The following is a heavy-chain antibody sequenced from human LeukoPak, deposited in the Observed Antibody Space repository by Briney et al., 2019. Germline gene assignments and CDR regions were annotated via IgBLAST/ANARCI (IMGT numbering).Heavy chain of an antibody. CDR1: GLTFSEYS. CDR2: IITRNNYM. V-gene: IGHV3-21*01. D-gene: IGHD3-16*01. Sequence: GGSLRLSCAASGLTFSEYSINWVRQAPGKGLEWVSSIITRNNYMYYGESVKGRFTISRDNAKNSLYLQMNSLRAEDTAVYYCAELGIMIGGVWGKGTTVTISS. CDR3: AELGIMIGGV. J-gene: IGHJ6*04.